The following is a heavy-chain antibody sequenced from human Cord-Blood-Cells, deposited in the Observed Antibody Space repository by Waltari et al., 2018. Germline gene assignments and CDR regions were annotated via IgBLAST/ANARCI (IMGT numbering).Heavy chain of an antibody. Sequence: EVQLVESGGGLVQPGGSLRLSCEASGFTFSSDWMSWVRQAPGKGLEWVGKIKQAGSEKYYVDSVKGRFTISRDNAKNSLYLQMNSLRAEDTAVYYCARSPRLGYNWFDPWGQGTLVTVSS. V-gene: IGHV3-7*01. D-gene: IGHD1-26*01. CDR2: IKQAGSEK. J-gene: IGHJ5*02. CDR1: GFTFSSDW. CDR3: ARSPRLGYNWFDP.